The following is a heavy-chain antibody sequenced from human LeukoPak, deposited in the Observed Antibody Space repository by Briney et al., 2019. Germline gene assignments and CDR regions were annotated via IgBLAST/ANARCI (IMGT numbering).Heavy chain of an antibody. V-gene: IGHV3-48*03. J-gene: IGHJ4*02. CDR2: ISSSGSTI. Sequence: PGGSLRLSCAASGFTFSSYEMNWVRQAPGKGLEWVSYISSSGSTIYYADSVKGRFTLSRDNAKNSLYLQMNSLRAEDTAVYYCATGIAARPGGSFDYWGQGTLVTVSS. D-gene: IGHD6-6*01. CDR3: ATGIAARPGGSFDY. CDR1: GFTFSSYE.